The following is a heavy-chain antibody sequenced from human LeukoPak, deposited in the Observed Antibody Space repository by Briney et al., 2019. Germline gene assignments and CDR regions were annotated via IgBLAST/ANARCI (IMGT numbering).Heavy chain of an antibody. J-gene: IGHJ4*02. V-gene: IGHV4-34*01. CDR3: ARSSGTGTFSY. D-gene: IGHD6-25*01. CDR1: GGSFSGYY. CDR2: INHSGST. Sequence: SETLSLTCAVYGGSFSGYYWSWIRQPPGKGLEWIGEINHSGSTNYNPSLKSRVTISVDTSKNQFSLKLSSVTAADTAVYYCARSSGTGTFSYWGQGTLVTVSS.